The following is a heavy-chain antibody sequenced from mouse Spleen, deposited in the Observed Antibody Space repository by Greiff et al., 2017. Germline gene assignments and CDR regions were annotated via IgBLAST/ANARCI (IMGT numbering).Heavy chain of an antibody. Sequence: LVESGAELVRPGASVTLSCKASGYTFTDYEMHWVKQTPVHGLEWIGAIDPETGGTAYNQKFKGKAILTADKSSSTAYMELRSLTSEDSAVYYCTRLGNYLAYWGQGTLVTVSA. D-gene: IGHD2-1*01. J-gene: IGHJ3*01. CDR3: TRLGNYLAY. CDR2: IDPETGGT. V-gene: IGHV1-15*01. CDR1: GYTFTDYE.